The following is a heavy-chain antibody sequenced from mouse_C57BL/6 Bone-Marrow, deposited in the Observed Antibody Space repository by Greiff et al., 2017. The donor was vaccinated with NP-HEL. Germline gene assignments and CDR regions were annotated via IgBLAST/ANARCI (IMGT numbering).Heavy chain of an antibody. CDR3: ARHSWSNEGFYY. D-gene: IGHD2-5*01. Sequence: DVKLVESGGGLVKPGGSLKLSCAASGFTFSSYTMSWVRQTPEKRLEWVATISGGGGNTYYPDSVKGRVTISRDNAKNTLYLQMSSLKSEDTALYYCARHSWSNEGFYYWGQGTTLTVSS. V-gene: IGHV5-9*01. J-gene: IGHJ2*01. CDR1: GFTFSSYT. CDR2: ISGGGGNT.